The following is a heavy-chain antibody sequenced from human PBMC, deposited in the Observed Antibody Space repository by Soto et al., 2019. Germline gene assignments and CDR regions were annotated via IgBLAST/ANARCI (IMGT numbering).Heavy chain of an antibody. CDR2: ISSSSSVI. V-gene: IGHV3-48*01. CDR1: GFILSDCA. Sequence: ESGGGLVQPGGSLRLSCATSGFILSDCAMNWVRQAPGKGLEWVSYISSSSSVIDYADSVKCRFTVSRDNARNSLYLQMNSLRAEDTAVYYCARDLSWGSNWYYYMDVWGKGTTVTVSS. J-gene: IGHJ6*03. CDR3: ARDLSWGSNWYYYMDV. D-gene: IGHD7-27*01.